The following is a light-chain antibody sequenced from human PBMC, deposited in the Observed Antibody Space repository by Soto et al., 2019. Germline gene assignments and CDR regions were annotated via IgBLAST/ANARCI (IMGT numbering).Light chain of an antibody. J-gene: IGLJ2*01. CDR1: SSDVGSYNL. Sequence: QSALTQPASVSGSPGQSITISCTGTSSDVGSYNLVSWYQQHPGKVPKLMISEVTKRPSGVSNRFSGSKSGNTASLTISGLQAEDEADYYCCSYAGSGTYVVFGGGTKLTV. CDR3: CSYAGSGTYVV. V-gene: IGLV2-23*02. CDR2: EVT.